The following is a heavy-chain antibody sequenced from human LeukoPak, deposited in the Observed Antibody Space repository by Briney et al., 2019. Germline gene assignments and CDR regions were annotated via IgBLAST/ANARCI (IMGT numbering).Heavy chain of an antibody. V-gene: IGHV4-39*01. CDR2: IYYSGST. J-gene: IGHJ5*02. Sequence: SETLSLTCTVSGGSISSSSYYWGWIRQPPGKGLEWIGSIYYSGSTYYNPSLKSRVPISVDTSKNQSSLKLSSVTAADTAVYYCGRLSVGGYDIRSPAREVRPRGQGTPVTVSS. CDR3: GRLSVGGYDIRSPAREVRP. D-gene: IGHD5-12*01. CDR1: GGSISSSSYY.